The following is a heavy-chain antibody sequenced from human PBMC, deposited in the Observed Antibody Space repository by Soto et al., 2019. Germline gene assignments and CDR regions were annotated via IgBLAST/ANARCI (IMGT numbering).Heavy chain of an antibody. CDR1: GFTFSSYG. V-gene: IGHV3-30*18. CDR2: ISYDGSNK. D-gene: IGHD1-7*01. Sequence: GGSLRLSCAASGFTFSSYGMHWVRQAPGKGLERVAVISYDGSNKYYADSVKGRFTISRDNSKNTLYLQMNSLRAEDTAVYYCAKDWGPWNLNRAPVHWGQGTLVTVSS. CDR3: AKDWGPWNLNRAPVH. J-gene: IGHJ4*02.